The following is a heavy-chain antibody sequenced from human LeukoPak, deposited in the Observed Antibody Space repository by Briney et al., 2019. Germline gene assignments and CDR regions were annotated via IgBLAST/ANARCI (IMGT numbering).Heavy chain of an antibody. Sequence: SETLSLTCTVSGGSISSYYWSWTRQPPGKGLEWIGYIYHSGSTNYNPSLKSRVTISVDTSKNQFSLKLSSVTAADTAVYYCARAMVTTSWFDPWGQGTLVTVSS. D-gene: IGHD4-17*01. CDR3: ARAMVTTSWFDP. J-gene: IGHJ5*02. V-gene: IGHV4-59*01. CDR2: IYHSGST. CDR1: GGSISSYY.